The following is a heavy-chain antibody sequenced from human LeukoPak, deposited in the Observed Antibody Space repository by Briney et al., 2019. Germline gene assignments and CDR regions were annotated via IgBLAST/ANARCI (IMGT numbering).Heavy chain of an antibody. D-gene: IGHD2-15*01. Sequence: AGGSLRLSCAASGFTFSSYEMNWVRQAPGKGLEWVSYISSSGSTIYYADSVKGRFTTSRDNAKNSLYLQMNSLRAEDTAVYYCAGYCSGGSCYLPPTWGQGTLVTVSS. V-gene: IGHV3-48*03. J-gene: IGHJ4*02. CDR3: AGYCSGGSCYLPPT. CDR1: GFTFSSYE. CDR2: ISSSGSTI.